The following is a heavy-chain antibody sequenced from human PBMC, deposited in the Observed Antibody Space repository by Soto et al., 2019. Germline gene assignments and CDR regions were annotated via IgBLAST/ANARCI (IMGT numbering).Heavy chain of an antibody. V-gene: IGHV3-33*01. J-gene: IGHJ4*02. CDR2: IWYDGSNK. CDR1: GFTFTSYG. D-gene: IGHD3-3*01. Sequence: QVQLLESGGGVVQPGRSLTLSCVASGFTFTSYGIHWVRQAPGKGLEWVAVIWYDGSNKYYGDSVKGRFSISRDNSKNTVFLQMNSLTAEATAVYYCARDRRFLEWLDYWGQGTLGSVAS. CDR3: ARDRRFLEWLDY.